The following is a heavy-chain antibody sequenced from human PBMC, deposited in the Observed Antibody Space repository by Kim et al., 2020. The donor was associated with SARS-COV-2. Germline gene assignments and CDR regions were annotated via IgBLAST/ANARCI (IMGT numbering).Heavy chain of an antibody. J-gene: IGHJ4*02. CDR2: IIPIFGTA. Sequence: SVKVSCKASGGTFSSYAISWVRQAPGQGLEWMGGIIPIFGTANYAQKFQGRVTITADESTSTAYMELSSLRSEDTAVYYCAREEGQYYDSSGYYYFDYWGQGTLVTVSS. CDR3: AREEGQYYDSSGYYYFDY. D-gene: IGHD3-22*01. CDR1: GGTFSSYA. V-gene: IGHV1-69*13.